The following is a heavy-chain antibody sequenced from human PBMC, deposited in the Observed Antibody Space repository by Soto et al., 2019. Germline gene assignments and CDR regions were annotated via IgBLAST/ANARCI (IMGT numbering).Heavy chain of an antibody. CDR1: GFPFGNYA. Sequence: GGSLGLSCAASGFPFGNYAMSWVRQAPGKGLEWISGISGGGHGTNYADSVKGRFTISRDNSRNTLYLQMNSLRVEDTAVYYCAKDPRLQLGFWGQGTLVTVSS. CDR3: AKDPRLQLGF. V-gene: IGHV3-23*01. J-gene: IGHJ4*02. CDR2: ISGGGHGT. D-gene: IGHD1-1*01.